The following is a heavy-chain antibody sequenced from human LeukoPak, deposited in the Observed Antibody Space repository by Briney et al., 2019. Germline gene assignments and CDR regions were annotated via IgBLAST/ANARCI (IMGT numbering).Heavy chain of an antibody. CDR1: GFTFSSSA. Sequence: GGSLRLSCAASGFTFSSSAMSWVRPAPGKGLEWVSGISGSGSSTYNADSVKGRFTISRDNSKDTLHLQMNSLRAEDTAVYYCAKVSGSYYGDYWGQGTLVTVSS. J-gene: IGHJ4*02. V-gene: IGHV3-23*01. CDR2: ISGSGSST. CDR3: AKVSGSYYGDY. D-gene: IGHD1-26*01.